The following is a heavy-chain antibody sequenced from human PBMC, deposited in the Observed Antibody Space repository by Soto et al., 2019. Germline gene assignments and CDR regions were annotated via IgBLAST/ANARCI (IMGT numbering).Heavy chain of an antibody. CDR1: GFTFSSYV. CDR2: ISGSGGST. CDR3: AKLYSSSWYPWYFDL. Sequence: EVQLLESGGGLVQPGGSLRLSCAASGFTFSSYVMSWVRQAPGKGLEWVSAISGSGGSTYYADSVKGRFTISRDNSKNTLYLQMNSLRAEDTAVYYCAKLYSSSWYPWYFDLWGRGTLVTVSS. J-gene: IGHJ2*01. V-gene: IGHV3-23*01. D-gene: IGHD6-13*01.